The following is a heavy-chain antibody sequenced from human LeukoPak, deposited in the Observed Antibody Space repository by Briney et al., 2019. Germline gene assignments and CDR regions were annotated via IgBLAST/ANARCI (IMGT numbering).Heavy chain of an antibody. V-gene: IGHV3-23*01. CDR3: AKERMAAAGAFDY. D-gene: IGHD6-13*01. CDR2: ISGSGSGGST. CDR1: VFTFSSSA. J-gene: IGHJ4*02. Sequence: GGSLRLSCAASVFTFSSSAMSWVRQAPGKGLEWVSNISGSGSGGSTYYADSVKGRFTISRDNSKNTLYLQMNSLRAEDTAVYYCAKERMAAAGAFDYWGQGTLVTVSS.